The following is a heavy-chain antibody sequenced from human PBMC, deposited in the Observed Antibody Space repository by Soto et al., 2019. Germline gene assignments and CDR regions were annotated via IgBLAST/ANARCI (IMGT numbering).Heavy chain of an antibody. J-gene: IGHJ6*02. CDR3: ARDLRNYSLQHYYYYAMDV. V-gene: IGHV1-2*02. D-gene: IGHD2-21*01. Sequence: QVQLVQSAAEVKEPGASVRLSCKASGYNFNDFYIYWVRQAPGLGLECMGWINPHGGSTSYEEKFRGRVTFTRDTSLSTAYMEVTRLASDDTAVYYCARDLRNYSLQHYYYYAMDVWGQGTTVTVSS. CDR1: GYNFNDFY. CDR2: INPHGGST.